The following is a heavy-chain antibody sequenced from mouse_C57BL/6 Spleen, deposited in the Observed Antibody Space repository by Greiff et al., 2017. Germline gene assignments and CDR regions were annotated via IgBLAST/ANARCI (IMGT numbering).Heavy chain of an antibody. V-gene: IGHV1-82*01. CDR1: GYAFSSSW. CDR2: IYPGDGDT. CDR3: AVGSSFYWYFDV. D-gene: IGHD1-1*01. Sequence: QVQLQQSGPELVKPGASVKISCKASGYAFSSSWMNWVKQRPGKGLEWIGRIYPGDGDTNYNGKFKGKATLTADKSSSTAYMQLSSLTSEDSAVYFCAVGSSFYWYFDVWGTGTTVTVSS. J-gene: IGHJ1*03.